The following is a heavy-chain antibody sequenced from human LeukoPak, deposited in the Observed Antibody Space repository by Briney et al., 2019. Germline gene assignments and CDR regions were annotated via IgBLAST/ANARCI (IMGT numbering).Heavy chain of an antibody. CDR1: GFTFSSYA. CDR2: IRNDGNYK. D-gene: IGHD2/OR15-2a*01. Sequence: GGSLRLSCAASGFTFSSYAMHWVRQAPGKGLEWVTFIRNDGNYKSYADSVKGRFTISRDNSKTTLYLQMNSLRAEDTAVYYCAKEDFSDYYFYYMDVWGRGTTVTISS. CDR3: AKEDFSDYYFYYMDV. J-gene: IGHJ6*03. V-gene: IGHV3-30*02.